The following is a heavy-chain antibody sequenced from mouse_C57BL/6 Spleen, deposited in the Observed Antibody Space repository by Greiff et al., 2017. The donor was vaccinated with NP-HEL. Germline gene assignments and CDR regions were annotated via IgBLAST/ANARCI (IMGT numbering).Heavy chain of an antibody. J-gene: IGHJ2*01. D-gene: IGHD3-2*01. CDR1: GYAFTNYL. V-gene: IGHV1-54*01. CDR2: INPGSGGT. Sequence: QVQLQQSGAELVRPGTSVKVSCKASGYAFTNYLIEWVKQRPGQGLEWIGVINPGSGGTNYNEKFKGKATLTADKSSSTAYMQLSSLTSEDSAVYFCARWGDGSFFDYWGQGTTLTVSS. CDR3: ARWGDGSFFDY.